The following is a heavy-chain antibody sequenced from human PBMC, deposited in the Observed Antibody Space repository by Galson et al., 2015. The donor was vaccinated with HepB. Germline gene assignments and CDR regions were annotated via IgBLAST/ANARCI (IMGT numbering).Heavy chain of an antibody. Sequence: SLRLSCAASGFTFSSYSMNWVRQAPGKGLEWVSSISSSSSYIYYADSVKGRFTISRDNAKNSLYLQMNSLRAEDTAVYYCASAGYDFWSGYYYYYYYYYMDVWGKGTTVTVSS. CDR3: ASAGYDFWSGYYYYYYYYYMDV. D-gene: IGHD3-3*01. CDR2: ISSSSSYI. J-gene: IGHJ6*03. CDR1: GFTFSSYS. V-gene: IGHV3-21*01.